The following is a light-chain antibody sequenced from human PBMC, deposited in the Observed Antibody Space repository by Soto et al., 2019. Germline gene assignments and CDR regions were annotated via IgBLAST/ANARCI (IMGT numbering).Light chain of an antibody. CDR2: RVS. J-gene: IGKJ4*01. V-gene: IGKV2-30*01. CDR3: MQGTHWPLT. Sequence: DVVMTQSPLSLPVTLGQPASISCRSSQSLVYTDGNTYLSWFQQRPGQSPRRLIYRVSNRDSGVPDRFSGSGSGTDFTLNISRVEAEDVAVYYCMQGTHWPLTFGGGTKVDIK. CDR1: QSLVYTDGNTY.